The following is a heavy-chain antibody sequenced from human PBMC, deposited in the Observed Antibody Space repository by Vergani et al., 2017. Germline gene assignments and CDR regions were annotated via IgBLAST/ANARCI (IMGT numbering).Heavy chain of an antibody. CDR2: VYTSGMT. D-gene: IGHD4-17*01. CDR1: GGSINTGAYY. Sequence: QVQLQESGPRLVRPSQTLSLTCTVSGGSINTGAYYWSWIRQPAGKGLEWIGRVYTSGMTNYNPSLKSRVTILVDRSKSQLSLKLTSVTAGDTAVYFCARVGGDYTLYYYYYYMDVWGKGTTVTVSS. J-gene: IGHJ6*03. CDR3: ARVGGDYTLYYYYYYMDV. V-gene: IGHV4-61*02.